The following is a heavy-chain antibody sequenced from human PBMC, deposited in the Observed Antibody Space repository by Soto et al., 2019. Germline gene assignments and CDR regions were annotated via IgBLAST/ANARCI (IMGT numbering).Heavy chain of an antibody. CDR2: IYWDDDK. D-gene: IGHD6-13*01. CDR1: GFSLSTSGVG. Sequence: QITLKESGPTLVKPTQTLTLTCTFSGFSLSTSGVGVGWIRQPPGKALEWLALIYWDDDKRYSPSLKSRLTITTDTSKNQVVLTMTNMDPVDTATYYCALRLAATGLFDYWGQGTLVTVSS. J-gene: IGHJ4*02. V-gene: IGHV2-5*02. CDR3: ALRLAATGLFDY.